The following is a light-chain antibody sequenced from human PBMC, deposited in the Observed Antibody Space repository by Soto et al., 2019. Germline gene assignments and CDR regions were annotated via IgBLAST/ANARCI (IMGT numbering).Light chain of an antibody. V-gene: IGKV3-20*01. CDR1: QSLTNSF. CDR3: QQYGTSEII. CDR2: DTS. Sequence: EFVLTQSPGTLSLSPGERATLSCRASQSLTNSFIAWYQQKPGQAPRLLIYDTSSRASGIPDRFSGSGSGTEFTLTISRLETEDFAVFYCQQYGTSEIIFGQGTRLEIK. J-gene: IGKJ5*01.